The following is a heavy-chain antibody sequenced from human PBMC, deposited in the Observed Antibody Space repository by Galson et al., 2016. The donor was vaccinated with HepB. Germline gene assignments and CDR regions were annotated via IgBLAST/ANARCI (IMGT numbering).Heavy chain of an antibody. V-gene: IGHV3-53*01. CDR2: LYRDGST. CDR1: GLTVSGDY. CDR3: SKDPFQSWGS. Sequence: SLRLSCAVSGLTVSGDYMSWVRQAPGKGLEWVSVLYRDGSTYYADSVEGRFTISRDNSRNTPYLQMNSLRAEDTAVYYCSKDPFQSWGSWGLGTLVTVS. J-gene: IGHJ5*02. D-gene: IGHD3-16*01.